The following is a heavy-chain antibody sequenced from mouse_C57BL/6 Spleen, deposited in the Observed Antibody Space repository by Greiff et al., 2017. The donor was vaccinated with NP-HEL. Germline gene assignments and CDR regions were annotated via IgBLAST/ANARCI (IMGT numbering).Heavy chain of an antibody. CDR3: ARGYDYDGY. V-gene: IGHV3-6*01. Sequence: EVHLVESGPGLVKPSQSLSLTCSVTGYSITSGYYWNWIRQFPGNKLEWMGYISYDGSNNYNPSLKNRISITRDTSKNQFFLKLNSVTTEDTATYYCARGYDYDGYWGQGTLVTVSA. D-gene: IGHD2-4*01. J-gene: IGHJ3*01. CDR1: GYSITSGYY. CDR2: ISYDGSN.